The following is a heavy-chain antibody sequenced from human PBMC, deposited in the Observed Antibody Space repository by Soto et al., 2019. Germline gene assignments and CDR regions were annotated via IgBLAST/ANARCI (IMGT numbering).Heavy chain of an antibody. CDR2: IWYDGSNK. D-gene: IGHD3-22*01. J-gene: IGHJ4*02. CDR3: ARDSVYDSSGYLDY. CDR1: GFTFSSYG. Sequence: QVQLVESGGGVVQPGRSLRLSCAASGFTFSSYGMHWVRQAPGKGLEWVAVIWYDGSNKYYADSVKGRFTISRDNSKNTLYLQMNSLRAEDTAVYYCARDSVYDSSGYLDYWGQGTLVTVSS. V-gene: IGHV3-33*01.